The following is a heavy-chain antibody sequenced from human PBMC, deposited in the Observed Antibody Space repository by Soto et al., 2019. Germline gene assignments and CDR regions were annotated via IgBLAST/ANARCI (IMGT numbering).Heavy chain of an antibody. V-gene: IGHV3-15*05. J-gene: IGHJ4*02. D-gene: IGHD2-2*01. CDR3: ATGVLPPDY. Sequence: EVQLVESGGGLVKPGGSLRLSCAASGFMFSNAWMNWVRQAPGKGLEWVGLIKTKTAGGTIDYAAHVQGSFTISRDNSKNTLYLQMNSLKTDDTAVYYCATGVLPPDYWGQGTLVTVSS. CDR1: GFMFSNAW. CDR2: IKTKTAGGTI.